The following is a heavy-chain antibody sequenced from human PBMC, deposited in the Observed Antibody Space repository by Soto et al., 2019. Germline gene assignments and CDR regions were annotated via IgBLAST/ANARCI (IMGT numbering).Heavy chain of an antibody. CDR2: INWNSATT. CDR1: GFMFDDYA. J-gene: IGHJ4*02. CDR3: AKDGVYRSDWGGFDY. D-gene: IGHD7-27*01. Sequence: PGGSLRLSCAASGFMFDDYAMHWVRQAPGKGLEWVSGINWNSATTAYADSVRGRFTTSRDNAKKSLFLQMNTLRPEDTALYYCAKDGVYRSDWGGFDYWGQAALVTVSS. V-gene: IGHV3-9*01.